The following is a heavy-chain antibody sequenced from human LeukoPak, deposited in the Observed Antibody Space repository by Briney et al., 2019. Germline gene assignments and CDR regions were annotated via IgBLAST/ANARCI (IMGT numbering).Heavy chain of an antibody. J-gene: IGHJ4*02. CDR1: GFTFSSYS. CDR3: ARVVPGTGFFY. V-gene: IGHV3-21*01. D-gene: IGHD2-8*02. Sequence: TPGGSLRLSCAASGFTFSSYSMNWVRQAPGKGLEWVSSISSTSSHIYYADSVKGRFTISRDNAKNSLYLQMNSLRAEDTAVYYCARVVPGTGFFYWGQGTLVTVSS. CDR2: ISSTSSHI.